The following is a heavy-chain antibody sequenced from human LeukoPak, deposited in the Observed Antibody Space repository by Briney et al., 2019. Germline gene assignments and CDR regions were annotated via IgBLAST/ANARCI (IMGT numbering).Heavy chain of an antibody. J-gene: IGHJ4*02. V-gene: IGHV3-53*01. CDR2: IYPGGTT. CDR1: GFTVSSNY. D-gene: IGHD6-25*01. CDR3: ARESSGYYFDY. Sequence: GGTLRLSCVAFGFTVSSNYMSWVRQAPGKGPECVSVIYPGGTTYYADSVKGRFTISRDDSKNTLYLQMHSLRAEDTAVYYCARESSGYYFDYWGQGTLVTVSS.